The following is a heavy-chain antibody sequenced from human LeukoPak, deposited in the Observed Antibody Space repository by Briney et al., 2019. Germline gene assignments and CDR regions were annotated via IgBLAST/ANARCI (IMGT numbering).Heavy chain of an antibody. V-gene: IGHV4-59*01. CDR2: IYYSGST. J-gene: IGHJ4*02. Sequence: PSETLSLTCTVSGGSISSYYWSWIRQPPGKGLKWIGYIYYSGSTNYNPSLKSRVTISVDTSKNQFSLKLSSVTAADTAVYYCARGGSVEYSSSLFDYWGQGTLVTVSS. D-gene: IGHD6-6*01. CDR1: GGSISSYY. CDR3: ARGGSVEYSSSLFDY.